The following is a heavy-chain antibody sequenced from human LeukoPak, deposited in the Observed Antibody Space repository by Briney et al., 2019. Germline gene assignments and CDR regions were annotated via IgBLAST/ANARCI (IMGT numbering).Heavy chain of an antibody. Sequence: PSETLSLTCAVYGGSFSGYYWSWIRQPPGKGLEWIGEINHSGSTNYNPSLKGRVTISVDTSKNQFSLKLSSVTAADTAVYYCARQTGSGLFSLPGGQGTLVTVSS. V-gene: IGHV4-34*01. CDR1: GGSFSGYY. D-gene: IGHD3-10*01. CDR3: ARQTGSGLFSLP. CDR2: INHSGST. J-gene: IGHJ4*02.